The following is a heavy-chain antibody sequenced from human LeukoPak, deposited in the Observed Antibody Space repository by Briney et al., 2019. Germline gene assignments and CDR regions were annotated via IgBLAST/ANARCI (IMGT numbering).Heavy chain of an antibody. D-gene: IGHD4-17*01. J-gene: IGHJ4*02. CDR2: ISYDGSNK. Sequence: GRSLRLSCAASGFTFSSYAMHWVRQAPGKGLEWVAVISYDGSNKYYADSVKGRFTISRDNSKNTLYLQMNSLRAEDTAVYYCARDSAYGDYFDSVRYFDYWGQGTLVTVSS. CDR3: ARDSAYGDYFDSVRYFDY. V-gene: IGHV3-30-3*01. CDR1: GFTFSSYA.